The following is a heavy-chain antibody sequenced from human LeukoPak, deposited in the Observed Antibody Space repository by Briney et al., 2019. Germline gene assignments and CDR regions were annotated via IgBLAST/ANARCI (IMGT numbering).Heavy chain of an antibody. D-gene: IGHD4-17*01. CDR2: IYTSGSN. CDR1: GGSISSYY. CDR3: ARHAGPPTTVTIHFDY. V-gene: IGHV4-4*07. Sequence: PSETLSLTCTVSGGSISSYYWSWIRQPAGKGLEWIGRIYTSGSNNYNPSLKSRVTISVDTSKNQFSLKLSSVTAADTAVYYCARHAGPPTTVTIHFDYWGQGTLVTVSS. J-gene: IGHJ4*02.